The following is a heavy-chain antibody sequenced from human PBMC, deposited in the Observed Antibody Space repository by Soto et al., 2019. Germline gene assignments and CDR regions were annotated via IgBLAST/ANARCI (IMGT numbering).Heavy chain of an antibody. Sequence: ASVKVSCKASGYTFTGYYMHWVRQAPGQGLEWMGWINPNSGGTNYAQKFQGWVTLTRDTSIRTAYMELSRLRSDDTAVFSCAREETLWDDAFDIWGQGTMVTVSS. CDR3: AREETLWDDAFDI. CDR2: INPNSGGT. J-gene: IGHJ3*02. V-gene: IGHV1-2*04. D-gene: IGHD1-26*01. CDR1: GYTFTGYY.